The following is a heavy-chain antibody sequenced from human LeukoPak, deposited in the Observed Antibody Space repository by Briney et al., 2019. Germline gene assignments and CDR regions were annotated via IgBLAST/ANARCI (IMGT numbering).Heavy chain of an antibody. D-gene: IGHD6-19*01. CDR2: ISWNSAGI. J-gene: IGHJ4*01. CDR1: GFSFDDYV. V-gene: IGHV3-9*01. CDR3: AKDNRRHYTSGPNPDSLH. Sequence: GGSLRLSCAASGFSFDDYVMHWVRQVPGKGLEWVSGISWNSAGIGYADSVKGRFTISRDNAKNFRYLQMNSLRVEDTALYYCAKDNRRHYTSGPNPDSLHWGQGALVTVSS.